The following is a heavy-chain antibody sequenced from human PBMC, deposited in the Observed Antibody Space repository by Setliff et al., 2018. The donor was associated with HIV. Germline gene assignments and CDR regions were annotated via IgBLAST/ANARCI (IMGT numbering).Heavy chain of an antibody. CDR3: AKGYRRSSGWPEYYYALDV. V-gene: IGHV1-46*01. J-gene: IGHJ6*02. Sequence: ASVKVSCKASGYTFTSYYMHWVRQAPGQGLEWMGIINPSGGSTSYAQKFQGRVTMTRDTSTSTVYMELSSLRSEDTAFYYCAKGYRRSSGWPEYYYALDVWGQGTTVTSP. D-gene: IGHD6-19*01. CDR2: INPSGGST. CDR1: GYTFTSYY.